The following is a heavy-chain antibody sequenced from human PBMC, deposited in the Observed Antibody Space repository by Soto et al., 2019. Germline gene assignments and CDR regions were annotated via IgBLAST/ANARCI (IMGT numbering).Heavy chain of an antibody. D-gene: IGHD3-22*01. CDR2: ISGSGGST. CDR1: GFTFSSYA. V-gene: IGHV3-23*01. Sequence: EVQLLESGGGLVQPGGSLRLSCAASGFTFSSYAMSWVRQAPGKGLEWVSAISGSGGSTYYADSVKGRFTISRDNSKNTLYLQMNSLRAEDAAVYYCASAYYDSSGYYYWSPTPPSRAIYWGQGTLVTVSS. J-gene: IGHJ4*02. CDR3: ASAYYDSSGYYYWSPTPPSRAIY.